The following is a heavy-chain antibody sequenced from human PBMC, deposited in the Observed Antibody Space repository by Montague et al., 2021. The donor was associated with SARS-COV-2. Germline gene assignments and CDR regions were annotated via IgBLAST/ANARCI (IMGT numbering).Heavy chain of an antibody. CDR3: ARRGKNYGPFDY. CDR2: MYHAGST. J-gene: IGHJ4*02. Sequence: SETLSLTGAVSGGSVSSSNWWTWVRQPPGKGLAWIGEMYHAGSTNYNPSLTSRVAISIDKSKNQFSLTLRSVIAADTAVYYCARRGKNYGPFDYWGQGTPVSVSS. D-gene: IGHD5-18*01. V-gene: IGHV4-4*02. CDR1: GGSVSSSNW.